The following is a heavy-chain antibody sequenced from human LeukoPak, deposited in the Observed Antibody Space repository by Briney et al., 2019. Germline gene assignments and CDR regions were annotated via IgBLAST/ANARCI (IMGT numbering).Heavy chain of an antibody. CDR2: IYYSGST. V-gene: IGHV4-59*01. D-gene: IGHD3-3*01. J-gene: IGHJ5*02. Sequence: SETLSLTCTVSGGSISSYYWSWIRQPPGKGLEWIGYIYYSGSTNYNPSLKSRVTISVDTSKNQFSLKLSSVTAADTAVYYCARDRVEWVFGVVMSWFDPWGQGTLVTVSS. CDR3: ARDRVEWVFGVVMSWFDP. CDR1: GGSISSYY.